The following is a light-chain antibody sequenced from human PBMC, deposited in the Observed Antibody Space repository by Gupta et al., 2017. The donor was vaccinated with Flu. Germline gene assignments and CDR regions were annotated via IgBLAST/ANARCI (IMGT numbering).Light chain of an antibody. J-gene: IGKJ3*01. V-gene: IGKV3-15*01. CDR1: QSVYSN. Sequence: EVVMTQSPGTLSVSPGERATLSCRASQSVYSNLAWYRQKPGQVPRLLIYDVSTRATGIPDRFSGSGSGTEFTLTISSRQSEDFAVYYCHQENSCPLTFGHGTXVDIK. CDR3: HQENSCPLT. CDR2: DVS.